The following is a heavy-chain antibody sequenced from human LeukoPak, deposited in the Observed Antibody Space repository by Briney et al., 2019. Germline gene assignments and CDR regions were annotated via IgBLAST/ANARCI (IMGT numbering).Heavy chain of an antibody. V-gene: IGHV3-9*01. CDR3: AKAGYHDSSGYSYFDY. J-gene: IGHJ4*02. D-gene: IGHD3-22*01. CDR1: GFTFDDYA. Sequence: GGSLRLSCAASGFTFDDYAMHWVRQAPGKGLEWVSGISWNSGSIGYADSVKGRFTISRDNAKNSLYLQMNSLRAEDTALYYCAKAGYHDSSGYSYFDYWGQGTLVTVSS. CDR2: ISWNSGSI.